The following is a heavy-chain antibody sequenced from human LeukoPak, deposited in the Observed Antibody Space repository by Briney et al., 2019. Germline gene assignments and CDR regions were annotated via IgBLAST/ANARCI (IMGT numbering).Heavy chain of an antibody. CDR1: GGTFSSYA. D-gene: IGHD6-6*01. Sequence: ASVKVSCKASGGTFSSYAISWVRQAPGQGLEWMGWINPNSGGTNYAQKFQGRVTMTRDTSISTAYMELSRLRSDDTAVYYRASVIYSSSFDYWGQGTLVTVSS. CDR3: ASVIYSSSFDY. J-gene: IGHJ4*02. CDR2: INPNSGGT. V-gene: IGHV1-2*02.